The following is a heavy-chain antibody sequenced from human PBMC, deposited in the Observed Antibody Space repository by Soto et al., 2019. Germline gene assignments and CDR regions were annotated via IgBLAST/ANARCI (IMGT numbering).Heavy chain of an antibody. CDR1: GFTFSSYA. D-gene: IGHD6-6*01. Sequence: GGSLRLSCAASGFTFSSYAMHWVRQAPGKGLEWVAVISYDGSNKYYADSVKGRFTISRDNSKNTLYLQMNSLRAEDTAVYYCARDLAARLSPLDDWGQGTRVTVSS. CDR2: ISYDGSNK. V-gene: IGHV3-30-3*01. J-gene: IGHJ4*02. CDR3: ARDLAARLSPLDD.